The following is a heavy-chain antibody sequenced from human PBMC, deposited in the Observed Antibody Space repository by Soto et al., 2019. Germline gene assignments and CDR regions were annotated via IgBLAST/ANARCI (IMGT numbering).Heavy chain of an antibody. V-gene: IGHV1-3*01. J-gene: IGHJ4*02. CDR3: AREGAVGSLESDY. CDR2: INAGNGNT. Sequence: QVQLVQSGAEVKKPGASVKVSCKASGYTFTSYAMHWVRQAPGQRLEWVGWINAGNGNTKYSQKFQGRVTITRDTPANTPYMKLSSMRSEDTAVYYCAREGAVGSLESDYWGRGTVVTVSS. CDR1: GYTFTSYA. D-gene: IGHD6-19*01.